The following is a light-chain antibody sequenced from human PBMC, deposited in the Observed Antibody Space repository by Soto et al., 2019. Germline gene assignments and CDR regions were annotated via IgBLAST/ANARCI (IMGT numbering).Light chain of an antibody. V-gene: IGKV4-1*01. CDR1: QSVLYSSNNKNY. CDR3: QQYYSTPPT. Sequence: DIVMTQSPDSLAVSLGERATINCKSSQSVLYSSNNKNYLAWYQQKPGQPPKLLIYWASTRESGLPDRFSGSGSGTDFTLTNSSLQAEDVAVYYCQQYYSTPPTFGQGTKVEIK. CDR2: WAS. J-gene: IGKJ1*01.